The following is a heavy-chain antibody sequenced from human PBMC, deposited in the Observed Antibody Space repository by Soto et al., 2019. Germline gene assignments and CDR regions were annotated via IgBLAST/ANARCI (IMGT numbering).Heavy chain of an antibody. V-gene: IGHV4-4*02. Sequence: SETLSLTCAVSGGSISSSNWWSWVRQPPGKGLEWIGEIYHSGSTNYNPSLKSRVTISVDKSKNQFSLKLSSVTAADTAVYYCARDQYCGGDCYSWGNYYYYGMDVWGQGTTVT. D-gene: IGHD2-21*02. J-gene: IGHJ6*02. CDR3: ARDQYCGGDCYSWGNYYYYGMDV. CDR2: IYHSGST. CDR1: GGSISSSNW.